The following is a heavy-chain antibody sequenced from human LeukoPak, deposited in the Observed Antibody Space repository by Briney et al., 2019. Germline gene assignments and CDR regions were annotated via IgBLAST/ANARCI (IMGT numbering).Heavy chain of an antibody. CDR3: AKDSGFGLNGFDP. CDR2: TYYRSKWYD. CDR1: GDSVSSNSAA. Sequence: SQTLSLTCAISGDSVSSNSAAWNWIKQSPSRRLEWLGRTYYRSKWYDDYAVSVKSRITINPDTSKNQFSLQLNSVTPDDTAVYYCAKDSGFGLNGFDPWGQGTLVTVSS. D-gene: IGHD3-16*01. J-gene: IGHJ5*02. V-gene: IGHV6-1*01.